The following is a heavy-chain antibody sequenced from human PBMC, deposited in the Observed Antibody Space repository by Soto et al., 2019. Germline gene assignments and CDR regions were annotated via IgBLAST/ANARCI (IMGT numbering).Heavy chain of an antibody. Sequence: GSLSLSCAASGFTFSSYGMHSGRQAPGKGLEGVAVIWYDGSNKYYADSVKGRFTISRDNSKNTLYLQMNSLRAEDTAVYYCVGEGYDSSGYYPSVWPGMDVWAQGTTVNVSS. CDR2: IWYDGSNK. CDR3: VGEGYDSSGYYPSVWPGMDV. D-gene: IGHD3-22*01. V-gene: IGHV3-33*01. J-gene: IGHJ6*02. CDR1: GFTFSSYG.